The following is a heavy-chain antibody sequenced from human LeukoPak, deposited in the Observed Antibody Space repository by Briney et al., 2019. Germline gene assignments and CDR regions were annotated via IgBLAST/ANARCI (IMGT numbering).Heavy chain of an antibody. V-gene: IGHV4-39*01. CDR3: ARTGSSGWSPGYYFDY. CDR2: IYYSGST. Sequence: PSETLSLTCTVSGGSISSSSYYWGWLRQPPGRGLEWFGSIYYSGSTYYNQSLKSRVTISVDTSKNQFSLKLSSVTAADTAVYYCARTGSSGWSPGYYFDYWGQGTLVTVSS. J-gene: IGHJ4*02. D-gene: IGHD6-19*01. CDR1: GGSISSSSYY.